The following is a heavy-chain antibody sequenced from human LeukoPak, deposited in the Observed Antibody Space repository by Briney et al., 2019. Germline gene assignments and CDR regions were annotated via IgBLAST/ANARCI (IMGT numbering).Heavy chain of an antibody. CDR3: ARYPSGYDRGFGY. J-gene: IGHJ4*02. CDR1: GFIFSSYW. V-gene: IGHV3-7*04. Sequence: GGSLRLSCAASGFIFSSYWMNWVRQAPGKGLEWVANINQDGSEKNYVDSVKGRFTISRDNAKNSLYLQMNSLRAEDTAVYYCARYPSGYDRGFGYWGQGTLVTVSS. D-gene: IGHD5-12*01. CDR2: INQDGSEK.